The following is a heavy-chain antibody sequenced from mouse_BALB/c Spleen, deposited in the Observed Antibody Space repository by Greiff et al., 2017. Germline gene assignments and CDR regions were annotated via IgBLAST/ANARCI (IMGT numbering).Heavy chain of an antibody. J-gene: IGHJ2*01. Sequence: EVQLQQSGPELVKPGASVKISCKASGYTFTDYYMNWVKQSHGKSLEWIGLVNPNNGGTSYNQKFKGKATLTVDKSSSTAYMELRSLTSEDSAVYYCARVAYYGNYVGYWGQGTTLTVSS. D-gene: IGHD2-10*01. V-gene: IGHV1-26*01. CDR2: VNPNNGGT. CDR3: ARVAYYGNYVGY. CDR1: GYTFTDYY.